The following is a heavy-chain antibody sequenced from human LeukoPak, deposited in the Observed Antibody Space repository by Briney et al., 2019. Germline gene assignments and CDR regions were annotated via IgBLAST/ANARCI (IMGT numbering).Heavy chain of an antibody. D-gene: IGHD2-2*02. CDR3: AKKQEGLYNFDY. Sequence: PGGSLRLSCAASGFTFSSYAMSWVRQAPGKGLEWVSAISVSGGNTYYADSVEGRFTISRDNSKNTLYLQMNSLRAEDTAVYYCAKKQEGLYNFDYWGQGTLVTVSP. CDR2: ISVSGGNT. CDR1: GFTFSSYA. V-gene: IGHV3-23*01. J-gene: IGHJ4*02.